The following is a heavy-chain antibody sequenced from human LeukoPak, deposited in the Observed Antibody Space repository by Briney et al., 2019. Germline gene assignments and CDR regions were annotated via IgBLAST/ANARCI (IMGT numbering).Heavy chain of an antibody. Sequence: ASVKVSCKASGYTFTNYFTHWVRQPPGQGRVWMGIINPSGGSTSYAQKFQGRVTMTRDTSTSTVYMEVSSLRSEDTAVYYCARGGSSSSPFFDYWGQGTLVTVSS. D-gene: IGHD6-13*01. CDR3: ARGGSSSSPFFDY. CDR1: GYTFTNYF. J-gene: IGHJ4*02. V-gene: IGHV1-46*01. CDR2: INPSGGST.